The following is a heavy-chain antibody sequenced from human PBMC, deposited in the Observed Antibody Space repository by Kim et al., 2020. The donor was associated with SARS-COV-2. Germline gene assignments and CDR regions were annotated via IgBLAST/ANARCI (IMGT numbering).Heavy chain of an antibody. V-gene: IGHV3-23*01. Sequence: KGRFTISRDNPKNTLYLQMNSKRTEDTAVYYCATDRAINDDFWTGYFDYWGQGTLVTVSS. J-gene: IGHJ4*02. CDR3: ATDRAINDDFWTGYFDY. D-gene: IGHD3-3*01.